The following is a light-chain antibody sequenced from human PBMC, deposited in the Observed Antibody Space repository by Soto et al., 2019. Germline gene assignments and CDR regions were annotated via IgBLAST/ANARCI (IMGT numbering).Light chain of an antibody. CDR1: SSNIGAGYD. CDR3: QSYDGTRSGSYV. Sequence: QSALTQPPSVSGAPGQRVTISCTGSSSNIGAGYDVHWYQQLPGTAPKLIIYGTTNRPSGVPDRFSGSKSGTSASLAITGLQAEDEADYYCQSYDGTRSGSYVFGIGTKLTVL. J-gene: IGLJ1*01. V-gene: IGLV1-40*01. CDR2: GTT.